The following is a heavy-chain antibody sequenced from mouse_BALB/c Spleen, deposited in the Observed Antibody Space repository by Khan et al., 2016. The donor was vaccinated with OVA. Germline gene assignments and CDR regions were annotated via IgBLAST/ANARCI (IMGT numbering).Heavy chain of an antibody. D-gene: IGHD1-1*01. Sequence: EVKLEESGPSLVKPSQTLSLTCSVTGDSITSGYWNWIRKFPGNKLEYMGYISYSGNSYYNPSLKSRISVPRDTSKTQYYLQLNSVTTEDTATYYWACELRGFAYWGQGTLVTVSA. CDR3: ACELRGFAY. CDR1: GDSITSGY. J-gene: IGHJ3*01. CDR2: ISYSGNS. V-gene: IGHV3-8*02.